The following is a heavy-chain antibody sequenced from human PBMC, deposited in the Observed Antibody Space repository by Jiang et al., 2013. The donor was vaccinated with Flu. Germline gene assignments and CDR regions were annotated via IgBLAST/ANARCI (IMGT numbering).Heavy chain of an antibody. CDR2: TYYRSKWYN. V-gene: IGHV6-1*01. J-gene: IGHJ4*02. Sequence: GRTYYRSKWYNDYAVSVKSRITINPDTSKNQFSLQLNSVTPEDTAVYYCARGELGAFVYWGQGTLVTVSS. D-gene: IGHD1-26*01. CDR3: ARGELGAFVY.